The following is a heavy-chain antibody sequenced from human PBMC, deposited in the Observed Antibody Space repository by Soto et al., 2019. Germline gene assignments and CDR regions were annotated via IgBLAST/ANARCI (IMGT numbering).Heavy chain of an antibody. CDR1: GGSINSDY. CDR3: ARHNSGSYFN. J-gene: IGHJ3*01. D-gene: IGHD1-26*01. V-gene: IGHV4-59*01. Sequence: PSETLSLTCTVSGGSINSDYWSWIRQPPGRGLEWIGYIYYSGSTNYNPSLKSRVTISVDTSKNQFSLKLSSVTAADTAVYYCARHNSGSYFNWGQGTMVTVSS. CDR2: IYYSGST.